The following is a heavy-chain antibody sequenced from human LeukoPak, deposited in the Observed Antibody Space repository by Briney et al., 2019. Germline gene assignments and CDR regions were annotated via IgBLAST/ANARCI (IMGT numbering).Heavy chain of an antibody. CDR2: ISASASST. CDR3: AKDDAWLQFND. V-gene: IGHV3-23*01. D-gene: IGHD5-24*01. CDR1: GFTFSSYA. J-gene: IGHJ4*02. Sequence: GGSLRLSCVASGFTFSSYAMSWVRQAPGKGLEWVSGISASASSTVYADSVKGRFTISRDNSENTVYLHMSSLRAGDTAVYFCAKDDAWLQFNDWGQGTLVTVSS.